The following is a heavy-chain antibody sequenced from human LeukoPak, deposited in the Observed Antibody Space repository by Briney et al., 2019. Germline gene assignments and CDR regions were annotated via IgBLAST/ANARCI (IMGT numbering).Heavy chain of an antibody. CDR1: GGSISSYY. J-gene: IGHJ4*02. CDR2: IYYSGST. V-gene: IGHV4-59*12. D-gene: IGHD3-10*01. Sequence: PSETLSLTCTVSGGSISSYYWSWIRQPPGKGLEWIGYIYYSGSTNYNPSLKSRVTISVDTSKNQFSLKLSSVIAADTAVYYCARGRYYGSFGVDYWGQGTLVTVSS. CDR3: ARGRYYGSFGVDY.